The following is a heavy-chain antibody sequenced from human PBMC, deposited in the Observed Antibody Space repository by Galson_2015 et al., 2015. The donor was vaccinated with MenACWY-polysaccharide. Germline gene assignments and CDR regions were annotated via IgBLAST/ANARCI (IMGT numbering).Heavy chain of an antibody. J-gene: IGHJ5*02. V-gene: IGHV3-74*01. Sequence: SLRLSCAASGFTFSTYAMHWVRQAPGEGLVWVSRINSDGSGTDYADSVKGRFTISRDNAKNTLYLQMNSLRAEDTAVYHCARDRLNWFDPWGQGTLVTVSS. CDR2: INSDGSGT. CDR1: GFTFSTYA. CDR3: ARDRLNWFDP.